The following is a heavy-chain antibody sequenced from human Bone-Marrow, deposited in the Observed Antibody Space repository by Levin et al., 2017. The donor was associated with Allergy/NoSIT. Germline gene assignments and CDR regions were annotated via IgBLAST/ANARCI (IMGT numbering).Heavy chain of an antibody. D-gene: IGHD4-17*01. CDR1: GYTFTSFN. CDR2: MSPYNGHT. J-gene: IGHJ3*01. CDR3: ARGNDYDDYGGAFDV. Sequence: AGESLKISCKASGYTFTSFNFNWVRQAPGQGPEWMGWMSPYNGHTKYAQKFQGRVTMTRDKSTNTTYMELRSLRSDDTALYYCARGNDYDDYGGAFDVWGQGTMVTVSS. V-gene: IGHV1-18*01.